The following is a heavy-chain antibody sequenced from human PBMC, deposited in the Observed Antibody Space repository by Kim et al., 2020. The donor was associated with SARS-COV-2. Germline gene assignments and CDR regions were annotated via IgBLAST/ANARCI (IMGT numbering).Heavy chain of an antibody. J-gene: IGHJ4*02. D-gene: IGHD6-6*01. CDR3: ARGSSFSRFDY. Sequence: GGSLRLSCAASGFTFSSYAMHWVRQAPGKGLEWVAVIWNDGSNKYYADSVKGRFTISRDNSKNTLYLQMNSLRAEDTAVYYCARGSSFSRFDYWGQGTLVTVSS. CDR1: GFTFSSYA. CDR2: IWNDGSNK. V-gene: IGHV3-33*01.